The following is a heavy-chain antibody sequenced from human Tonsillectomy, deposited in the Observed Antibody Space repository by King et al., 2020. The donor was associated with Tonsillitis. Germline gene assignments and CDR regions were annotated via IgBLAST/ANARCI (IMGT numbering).Heavy chain of an antibody. J-gene: IGHJ3*02. CDR2: ISSSSNYI. CDR3: ARERVTYYYYISSFYRYAFDI. V-gene: IGHV3-21*01. Sequence: VQLVESGGGLVKPGGSLRLSCAASGFTFSSYSMNWVRQAPGKGLEWVSSISSSSNYIYYAGSVQGRFTISRDNAKNSLYLQMNSLRAEDTAVYFCARERVTYYYYISSFYRYAFDIWGQGTMVTVSS. D-gene: IGHD3-22*01. CDR1: GFTFSSYS.